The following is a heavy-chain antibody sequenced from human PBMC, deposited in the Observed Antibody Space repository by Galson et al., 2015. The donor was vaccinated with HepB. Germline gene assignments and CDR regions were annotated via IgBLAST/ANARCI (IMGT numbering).Heavy chain of an antibody. Sequence: SLSLSCAASGFTFSSYAMHWVRQAPGKGLEYVSGISSNGDSTFYADSVKGRFTISRDNSKSTLYLQMSSLRAEDTAVYYCVKDNGDYRRDFDYWGQGTLVTVSS. D-gene: IGHD4-17*01. CDR1: GFTFSSYA. V-gene: IGHV3-64D*06. J-gene: IGHJ4*02. CDR2: ISSNGDST. CDR3: VKDNGDYRRDFDY.